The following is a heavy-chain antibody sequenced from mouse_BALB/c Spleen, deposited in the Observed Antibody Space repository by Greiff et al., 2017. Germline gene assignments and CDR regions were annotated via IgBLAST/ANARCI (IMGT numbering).Heavy chain of an antibody. Sequence: VQLKQSGGGLVQPGGSMKLSCVASGFTFSNYWMNWVRQSPEKGLEWVAEIRLKSNNYATHYAESVKGRFTISRDDSKSSVYLQMNNLRAEDTGIYYCTSTYYGNYWFAYWGQGTLVTVSA. CDR2: IRLKSNNYAT. J-gene: IGHJ3*01. D-gene: IGHD2-1*01. V-gene: IGHV6-6*02. CDR3: TSTYYGNYWFAY. CDR1: GFTFSNYW.